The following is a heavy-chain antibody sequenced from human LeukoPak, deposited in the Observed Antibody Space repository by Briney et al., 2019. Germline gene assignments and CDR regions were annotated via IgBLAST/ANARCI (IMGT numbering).Heavy chain of an antibody. CDR1: GGSFSGYY. CDR2: INHSGGT. D-gene: IGHD6-13*01. CDR3: ARRVAAAGTGWFDP. J-gene: IGHJ5*02. Sequence: SETLSLTCAVYGGSFSGYYWSWIRQPPGKGLEWIGEINHSGGTNYNPSLKSRVTISVDTSKNQFSLKLSSATAADTAVYYCARRVAAAGTGWFDPWGQGTLVTVSS. V-gene: IGHV4-34*01.